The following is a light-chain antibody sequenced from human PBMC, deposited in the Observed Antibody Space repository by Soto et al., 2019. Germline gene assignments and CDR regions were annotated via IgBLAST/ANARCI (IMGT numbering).Light chain of an antibody. CDR1: QIVSTN. J-gene: IGKJ1*01. V-gene: IGKV3-15*01. CDR3: QQYHNGWT. CDR2: GAS. Sequence: EVVLTQSPATLSVSPGERATLSCRASQIVSTNLAWYQQKPGQAPRLLISGASTRATGTPARFSGSGSGIDFTITISSLQSEDFAVYYCQQYHNGWTFGQGTKVEIK.